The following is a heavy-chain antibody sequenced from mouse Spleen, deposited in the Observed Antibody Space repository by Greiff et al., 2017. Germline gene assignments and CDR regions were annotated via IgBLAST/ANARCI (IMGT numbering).Heavy chain of an antibody. J-gene: IGHJ3*01. CDR2: ISNGGGST. V-gene: IGHV5-12-2*01. D-gene: IGHD1-1*01. CDR1: GFTFSSYT. Sequence: EVQLQQSGGGLVQPGGSLKLSCAASGFTFSSYTMSWVRQTPEKRLEWVAYISNGGGSTYYPDTVKGRFTISRDNAKNTLYLQMSSLKSEDTAMYYCARHPIYYGSSYGWFAYWGQGTLVTVSA. CDR3: ARHPIYYGSSYGWFAY.